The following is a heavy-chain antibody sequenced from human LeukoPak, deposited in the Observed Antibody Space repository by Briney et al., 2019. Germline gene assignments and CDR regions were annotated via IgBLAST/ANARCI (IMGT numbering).Heavy chain of an antibody. CDR3: ATIAARHDAFDI. V-gene: IGHV1-8*01. J-gene: IGHJ3*02. CDR2: MTPNSGNT. Sequence: ASVKVSCKASGYTFTSYDINWVRQAPGPGLEWMGWMTPNSGNTGYAQKFQGRVTMTRNTSISTAYMELSSLRSEDTAVYYCATIAARHDAFDIWGQGTMVTVSS. CDR1: GYTFTSYD. D-gene: IGHD6-6*01.